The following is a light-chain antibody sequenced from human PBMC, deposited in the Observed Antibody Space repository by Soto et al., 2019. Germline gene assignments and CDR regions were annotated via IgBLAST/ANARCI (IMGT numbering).Light chain of an antibody. CDR2: GNT. V-gene: IGLV1-40*01. CDR3: QSHDTKLDSVV. Sequence: QSVLTQPTSVSGAPGQTVTISCTGSSSNIGANYDVNWYQQLPGTAPKVLIYGNTDRPSGVPDRFSASKSGTSASLAITGLQADDEADYYCQSHDTKLDSVVFGGGTQLTVL. J-gene: IGLJ2*01. CDR1: SSNIGANYD.